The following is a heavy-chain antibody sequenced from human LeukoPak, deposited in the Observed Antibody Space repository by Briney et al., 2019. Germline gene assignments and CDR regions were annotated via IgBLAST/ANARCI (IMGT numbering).Heavy chain of an antibody. Sequence: SQTLSLTCTVSGGSISSGGYYWSWIRQHPGKGLEWIGYIYYSGSAYYNPSLKSRVTISVDTSKNQFSLKLSSVTAADTAVYYCAREMTTVTTRYGMDVWGKGTTDTVSS. V-gene: IGHV4-31*03. J-gene: IGHJ6*04. CDR1: GGSISSGGYY. CDR2: IYYSGSA. CDR3: AREMTTVTTRYGMDV. D-gene: IGHD4-17*01.